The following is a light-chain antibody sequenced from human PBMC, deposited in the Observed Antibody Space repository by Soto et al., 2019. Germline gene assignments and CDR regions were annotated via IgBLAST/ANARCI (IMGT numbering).Light chain of an antibody. CDR2: GAS. V-gene: IGKV3-20*01. J-gene: IGKJ2*01. Sequence: EIVLTQSPGTLSLSPGERVTLSCRPSQSVISSYLAWYQQKPGQAPRLLIYGASSRATGTPDRFSGSGSGTDFNLTISRLEPEDSAVYYCQQYGSSPPYTFGQGTKLEIK. CDR1: QSVISSY. CDR3: QQYGSSPPYT.